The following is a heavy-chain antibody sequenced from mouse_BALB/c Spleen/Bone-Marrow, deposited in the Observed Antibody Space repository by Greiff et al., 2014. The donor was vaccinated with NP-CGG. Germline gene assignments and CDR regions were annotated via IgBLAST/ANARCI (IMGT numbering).Heavy chain of an antibody. CDR2: ISPFNGDT. Sequence: VQLKESGPDLVKPGASVKLSCKASGYSFTGYFLNWVRQSHGKSLEWIGRISPFNGDTFYNQKFKGKATLTVDKSSTTAHMELLSLTSEDSAVYYCGRWGDGYYYAMDYWGQGTSVTVSS. V-gene: IGHV1-37*01. CDR1: GYSFTGYF. J-gene: IGHJ4*01. CDR3: GRWGDGYYYAMDY. D-gene: IGHD2-3*01.